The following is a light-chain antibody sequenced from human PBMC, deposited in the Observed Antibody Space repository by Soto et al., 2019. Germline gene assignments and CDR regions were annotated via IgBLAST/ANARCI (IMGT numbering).Light chain of an antibody. V-gene: IGLV2-14*01. Sequence: QSVLTQPASVSGSPGQSITISCTGTSSDVGGYNYVSWYQQHPGKAPKLMIYEVSNRPSGVSNRFSGSKSGNTASLTISGLQAEDEAYYYCSSYISRSRVFGTGTKVTVL. CDR1: SSDVGGYNY. CDR3: SSYISRSRV. J-gene: IGLJ1*01. CDR2: EVS.